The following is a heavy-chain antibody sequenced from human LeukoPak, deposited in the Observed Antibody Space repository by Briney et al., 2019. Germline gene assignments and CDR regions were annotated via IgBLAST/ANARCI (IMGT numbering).Heavy chain of an antibody. D-gene: IGHD6-19*01. Sequence: SETLSLTCSVSGGSIISDTYYWAWIRQPPGKGLEWIGSAHYTGDTYYNPSLKSRVTISVDTSKSQFSLKLTSVTAADTAVYYCARDVIAGSGWYGDYWGQGTLVTVSS. CDR3: ARDVIAGSGWYGDY. V-gene: IGHV4-39*07. J-gene: IGHJ4*02. CDR1: GGSIISDTYY. CDR2: AHYTGDT.